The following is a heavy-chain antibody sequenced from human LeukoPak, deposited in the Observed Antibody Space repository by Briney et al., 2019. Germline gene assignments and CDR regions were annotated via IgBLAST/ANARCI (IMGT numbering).Heavy chain of an antibody. CDR1: GFTFSSYW. Sequence: GGSLRLSCAASGFTFSSYWMNWVRQAPGKGLEWVSHITASGTAMFYADSVKGRFTISRDNAKNSLYLQMNSLRDEDTAVYYCASSGSYRFDYWGQGTLVTVSS. D-gene: IGHD1-26*01. CDR3: ASSGSYRFDY. J-gene: IGHJ4*02. V-gene: IGHV3-48*02. CDR2: ITASGTAM.